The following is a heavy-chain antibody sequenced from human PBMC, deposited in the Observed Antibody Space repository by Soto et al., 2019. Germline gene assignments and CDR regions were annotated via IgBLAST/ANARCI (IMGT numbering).Heavy chain of an antibody. J-gene: IGHJ4*02. CDR3: ARVVIPNLFDY. CDR2: IYYSGST. V-gene: IGHV4-31*03. D-gene: IGHD3-16*02. Sequence: SETLSLTCTVSGGSISSGGYYWSWIRQHPGKGLEWIGYIYYSGSTYYNPSLKSRVTISVDTSKNQFSLKLSSVTAADTAVYYCARVVIPNLFDYWGQGTLVTVSS. CDR1: GGSISSGGYY.